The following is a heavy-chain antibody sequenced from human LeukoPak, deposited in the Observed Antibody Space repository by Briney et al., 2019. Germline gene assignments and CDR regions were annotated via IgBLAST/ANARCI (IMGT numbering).Heavy chain of an antibody. CDR1: GYTFTGYY. Sequence: ASVKVSCKTSGYTFTGYYMHWVRQAPGQGLEWMGWINPNSGGTNYAQKFQGRVTMTRDTSISTAYMELIRLRSDDTAVYYCARWYYDYVWGSYRHDYWGQGTLVTVSS. J-gene: IGHJ4*02. CDR2: INPNSGGT. D-gene: IGHD3-16*02. CDR3: ARWYYDYVWGSYRHDY. V-gene: IGHV1-2*02.